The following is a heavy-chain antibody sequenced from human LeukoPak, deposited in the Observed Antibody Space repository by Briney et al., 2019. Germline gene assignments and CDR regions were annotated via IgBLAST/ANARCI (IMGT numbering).Heavy chain of an antibody. CDR2: ISGTDTTT. V-gene: IGHV3-48*03. CDR3: TTRGYHLDS. CDR1: GFAFSAYE. J-gene: IGHJ4*02. Sequence: GGSLRVSCAAPGFAFSAYEMNWVRQAPGKGLEWVSYISGTDTTTYYADSVKGRFTISRDNARNSLYLQMNSLRAEDTALYYCTTRGYHLDSWGQGTLVTVSS. D-gene: IGHD3-22*01.